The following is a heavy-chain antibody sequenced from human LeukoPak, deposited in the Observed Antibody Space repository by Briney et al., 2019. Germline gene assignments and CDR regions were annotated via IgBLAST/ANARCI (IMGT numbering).Heavy chain of an antibody. V-gene: IGHV3-21*01. Sequence: GGSLRLSCVVSGFIFSDFSMTWVRQAPGKGLEWVSSISRIPTYTHYADSVKGRFTISRDNAKNSLYLQMNSLRAEDTGVYFCARDHYYDSNDYWGQGTLVTVSS. CDR3: ARDHYYDSNDY. D-gene: IGHD3-16*01. CDR1: GFIFSDFS. J-gene: IGHJ4*02. CDR2: ISRIPTYT.